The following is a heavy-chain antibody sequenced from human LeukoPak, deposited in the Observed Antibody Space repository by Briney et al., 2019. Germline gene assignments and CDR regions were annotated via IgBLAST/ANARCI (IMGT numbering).Heavy chain of an antibody. CDR2: IYYSGST. J-gene: IGHJ4*02. V-gene: IGHV4-59*01. CDR1: GGSISSYY. D-gene: IGHD6-13*01. CDR3: AREIAAVGTWDY. Sequence: SETLSLTCTVSGGSISSYYWSWIRQPPGKGLEWIGYIYYSGSTNYNPSLKSRVTISVDTSKNQFSLKLSSVTAADTAVYYCAREIAAVGTWDYWGQGTLVTVSS.